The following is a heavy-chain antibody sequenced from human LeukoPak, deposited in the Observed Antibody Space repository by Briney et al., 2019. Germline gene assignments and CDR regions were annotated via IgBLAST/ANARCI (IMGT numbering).Heavy chain of an antibody. J-gene: IGHJ6*04. CDR3: AREGVVVVAAYYYYGMDV. Sequence: GGSLRLSCAASGFTFSSYSMNWVRQAPGKGLEWVSSISSSSSYIYYADSVKGRSTISRDNAKNSLYLQMNSLRAEDTAVYYCAREGVVVVAAYYYYGMDVWGKGTTVTVSS. D-gene: IGHD2-15*01. V-gene: IGHV3-21*01. CDR1: GFTFSSYS. CDR2: ISSSSSYI.